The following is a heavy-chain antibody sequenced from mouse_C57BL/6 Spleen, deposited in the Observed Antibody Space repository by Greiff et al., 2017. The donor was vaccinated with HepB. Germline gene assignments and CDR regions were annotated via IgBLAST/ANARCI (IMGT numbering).Heavy chain of an antibody. CDR2: IYPSDSET. CDR1: GYTFTSYW. J-gene: IGHJ3*01. V-gene: IGHV1-61*01. Sequence: VQLQQPGAELVRPGSSVKLSCKASGYTFTSYWMDWVKQRPGQGLEWIGNIYPSDSETHYNQKFKDKATLTVDKSSSTAYMQLSSLTSEDSAVYYCARSYGSRGFAYWGQGILVTVSA. CDR3: ARSYGSRGFAY. D-gene: IGHD1-1*01.